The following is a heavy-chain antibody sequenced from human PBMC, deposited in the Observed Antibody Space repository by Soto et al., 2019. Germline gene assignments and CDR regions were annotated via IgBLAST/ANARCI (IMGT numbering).Heavy chain of an antibody. CDR2: ISGSGGST. J-gene: IGHJ4*02. D-gene: IGHD5-12*01. CDR3: AKGGRYSGYELYFDY. V-gene: IGHV3-23*01. CDR1: GFTFSSYA. Sequence: GGSLRLSCAASGFTFSSYAMSWVRQAPGKGLEWVSAISGSGGSTYYADSVKGRFTISRDNSKNTLYLQMNSLRAEDTAVYYCAKGGRYSGYELYFDYWGQGTLVTVSS.